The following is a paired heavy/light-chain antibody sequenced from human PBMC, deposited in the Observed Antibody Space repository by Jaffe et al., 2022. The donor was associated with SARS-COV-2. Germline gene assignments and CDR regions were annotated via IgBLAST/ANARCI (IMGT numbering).Light chain of an antibody. CDR1: SSSVGSNY. J-gene: IGLJ1*01. CDR3: AAWDDSLSGGV. V-gene: IGLV1-47*01. CDR2: RNS. Sequence: QSVLTQPPSASGTPGQRVTISCSGSSSSVGSNYVYWYQQVPGTAPKLLIYRNSQRPSGVPDRFSGSKSGTSASLAISGLRSEDEADYYCAAWDDSLSGGVFGTGTKVTVL.
Heavy chain of an antibody. CDR3: ARGGYDGSGFPYYYYGMDV. CDR2: IYYSGST. Sequence: QVQLQESGPGLVKPSETLSLTCTVSGGSVSSYYWTWIRQPPGKGLEWIGYIYYSGSTTYNPSLKSRVTISVDTSKNQFSLKLSSVTAADTAVYYCARGGYDGSGFPYYYYGMDVWGQGTTVTVSS. J-gene: IGHJ6*02. CDR1: GGSVSSYY. V-gene: IGHV4-59*08. D-gene: IGHD3-22*01.